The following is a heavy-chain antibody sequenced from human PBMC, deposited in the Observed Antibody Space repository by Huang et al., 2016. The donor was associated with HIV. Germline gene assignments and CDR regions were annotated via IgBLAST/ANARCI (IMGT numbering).Heavy chain of an antibody. CDR1: GFTFSSYS. V-gene: IGHV3-30-3*01. CDR2: MSSDGNNK. Sequence: QVQLVESGGGVVQPGRSLRLSCAGSGFTFSSYSLYWVRQAAGKGLEWVELMSSDGNNKYLAGSVNGRFTISRDNSKKTLYLQMNSLRSEDTAVYYCARSVDTSGYHDAFDMWGQGTMVTVS. D-gene: IGHD3-22*01. CDR3: ARSVDTSGYHDAFDM. J-gene: IGHJ3*02.